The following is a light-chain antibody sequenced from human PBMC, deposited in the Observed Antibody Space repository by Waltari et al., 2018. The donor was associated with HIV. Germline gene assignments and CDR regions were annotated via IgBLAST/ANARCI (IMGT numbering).Light chain of an antibody. V-gene: IGKV4-1*01. Sequence: DIVMTQSPDSLAASLGERATTSCKSSQSVLHNSNNKNYLNWYKQKAGQPPKLLIYLASTRESGVPDRFSGSGSGTDFPLTISSLQAEDVAVYSCHQYYSTPPTFGQGTKVEIK. J-gene: IGKJ1*01. CDR3: HQYYSTPPT. CDR1: QSVLHNSNNKNY. CDR2: LAS.